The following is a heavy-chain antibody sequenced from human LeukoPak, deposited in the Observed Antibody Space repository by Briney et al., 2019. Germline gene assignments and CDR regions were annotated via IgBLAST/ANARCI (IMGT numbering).Heavy chain of an antibody. CDR3: ATGLAVAGSHDY. CDR1: GYTLTELS. CDR2: FDPEDGET. J-gene: IGHJ4*02. Sequence: ASVKVSCKVSGYTLTELSMHWVRQAPGKGLEWMGGFDPEDGETIYAQKFQGRVTMTEDTSTDTAYMELSSLRSEDTAVYYCATGLAVAGSHDYWGQGTLVTVSS. D-gene: IGHD6-19*01. V-gene: IGHV1-24*01.